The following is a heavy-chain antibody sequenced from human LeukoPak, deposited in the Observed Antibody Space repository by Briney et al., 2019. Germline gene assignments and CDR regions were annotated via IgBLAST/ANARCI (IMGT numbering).Heavy chain of an antibody. Sequence: SETLSLTCTVSGSSISDSSYYWGWVRQPPGKGLEWIGSIFYGGSTHYNPSLKSRVTISVDTSKNQFSLKLTSVTAADTAIYYCARQTKSYDILTGYSGAYFHYWGQGTLVTVPS. CDR3: ARQTKSYDILTGYSGAYFHY. D-gene: IGHD3-9*01. J-gene: IGHJ4*02. CDR1: GSSISDSSYY. CDR2: IFYGGST. V-gene: IGHV4-39*01.